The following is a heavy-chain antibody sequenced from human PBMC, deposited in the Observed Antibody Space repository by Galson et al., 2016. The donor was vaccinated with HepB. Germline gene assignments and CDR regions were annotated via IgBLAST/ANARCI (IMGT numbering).Heavy chain of an antibody. CDR2: ISPSSRYK. Sequence: SLRLSCAASGFTFRSYTINWVRQAPGKGLEWVSSISPSSRYKHWAGSLEGRVAISRDNARKSVFLHLNSLRAEDTAVYFCARAQGDTTGDDGHFDYWGQGTLVTAFS. CDR1: GFTFRSYT. CDR3: ARAQGDTTGDDGHFDY. D-gene: IGHD7-27*01. J-gene: IGHJ4*02. V-gene: IGHV3-21*01.